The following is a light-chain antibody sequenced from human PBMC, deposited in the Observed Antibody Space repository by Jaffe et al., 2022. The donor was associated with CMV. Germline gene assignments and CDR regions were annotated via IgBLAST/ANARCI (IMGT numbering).Light chain of an antibody. CDR3: AVWDDSLSGFYV. J-gene: IGLJ1*01. V-gene: IGLV1-47*01. CDR1: SSNIGSNY. Sequence: QSVLTQPPSASGTPGQRVTISCSGSSSNIGSNYVYWYQQLPGTAPKLLIYRNNQRPSGLPDRFSGSKSGTSASLAINGLRSEDEADYYCAVWDDSLSGFYVFGSGTKVTVL. CDR2: RNN.